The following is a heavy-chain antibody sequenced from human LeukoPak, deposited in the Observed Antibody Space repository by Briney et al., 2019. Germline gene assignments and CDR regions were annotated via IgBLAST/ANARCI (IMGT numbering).Heavy chain of an antibody. D-gene: IGHD6-19*01. CDR3: ARTIREQWLTIDY. V-gene: IGHV3-7*04. Sequence: PGGSLRLSCATSGFTFSSYWMSWVRQAPGKGLEWVANIKEDGSDKYYVDSVKGRFTISRDNAKNSLYLQMNSLGAEDTAVYYCARTIREQWLTIDYWGQGTLVTFSS. CDR1: GFTFSSYW. J-gene: IGHJ4*02. CDR2: IKEDGSDK.